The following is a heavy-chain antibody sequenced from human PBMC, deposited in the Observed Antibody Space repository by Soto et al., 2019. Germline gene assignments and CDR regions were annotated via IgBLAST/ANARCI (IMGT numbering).Heavy chain of an antibody. J-gene: IGHJ4*02. V-gene: IGHV5-51*01. CDR2: IYPGDSDT. D-gene: IGHD4-17*01. CDR3: ARGGYGDYVIFDWENFDY. Sequence: GESLKISCKGSGYSFTSYWIGWVRQMPGKGLEWMGIIYPGDSDTRYSPSFQGQVTISADKSISTAYLQWSSLKASDTAMYYCARGGYGDYVIFDWENFDYWGQGTLVTVSS. CDR1: GYSFTSYW.